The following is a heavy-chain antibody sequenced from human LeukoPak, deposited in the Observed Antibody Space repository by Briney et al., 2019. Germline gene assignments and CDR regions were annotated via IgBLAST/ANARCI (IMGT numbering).Heavy chain of an antibody. D-gene: IGHD3-22*01. CDR3: ARRQNYYDSSGRSAFDI. Sequence: SETLSLTCTVSGGSISSSSYYWGWIRQPPGKGPEWIGSIYYSGSTYYNPSLKSRVTISVDTSKNQFSLKLSSVTAADTAVYYCARRQNYYDSSGRSAFDIWGQGTMVTVSS. CDR2: IYYSGST. V-gene: IGHV4-39*01. J-gene: IGHJ3*02. CDR1: GGSISSSSYY.